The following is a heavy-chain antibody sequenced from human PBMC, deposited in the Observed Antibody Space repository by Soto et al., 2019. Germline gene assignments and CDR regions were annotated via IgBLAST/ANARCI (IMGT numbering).Heavy chain of an antibody. J-gene: IGHJ5*02. V-gene: IGHV3-23*01. D-gene: IGHD3-22*01. Sequence: GGSLRLSCAASGFTFSSYAMRWVRQAPGKGLEWVSAISGSGGSTYYADSVKGRFTISRDNSKNTLYLQMNSLRAEDTAVYYCAKSYYYDSSGYDAQPRFDPWGQGTLVTVSS. CDR3: AKSYYYDSSGYDAQPRFDP. CDR1: GFTFSSYA. CDR2: ISGSGGST.